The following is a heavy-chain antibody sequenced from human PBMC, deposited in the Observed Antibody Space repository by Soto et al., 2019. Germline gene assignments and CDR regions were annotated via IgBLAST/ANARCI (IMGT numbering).Heavy chain of an antibody. CDR3: VKGEVAARTFQH. V-gene: IGHV3-64D*06. D-gene: IGHD6-6*01. CDR2: ISSNGGST. J-gene: IGHJ1*01. CDR1: GFTFSSYA. Sequence: GGSLRLSCSASGFTFSSYAMHWVRQAPGKGLEYVSAISSNGGSTYYADSVEGRFTISRDNSKNTLYLQMSSLRAEDTAVYYCVKGEVAARTFQHWGQGTLVTVSS.